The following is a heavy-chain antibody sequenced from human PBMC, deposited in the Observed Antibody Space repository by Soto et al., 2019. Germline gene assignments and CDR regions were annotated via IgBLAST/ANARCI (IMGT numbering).Heavy chain of an antibody. J-gene: IGHJ6*02. V-gene: IGHV1-18*01. CDR3: AREGPAPCDYYGMDV. CDR2: ISGYNGNT. CDR1: GYSFTTYG. Sequence: QVQLVQSRGEVKKPGASVKVSCKTSGYSFTTYGISWVRQAPGQGLEWMGWISGYNGNTNYAQKLQGRVTMTTDTSTSTAYMEVRSLRSDDAAVYYCAREGPAPCDYYGMDVWGQGSTVTVSS.